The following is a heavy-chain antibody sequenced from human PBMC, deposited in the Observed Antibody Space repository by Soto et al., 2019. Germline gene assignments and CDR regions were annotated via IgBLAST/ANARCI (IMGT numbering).Heavy chain of an antibody. CDR1: GGSISSSNW. J-gene: IGHJ4*02. CDR3: ASRGYGSGSYWASYYFDY. Sequence: PSETLSLTCAVYGGSISSSNWWSWVRQPPGKGLEWIGEIYHSGSTNSNPSLKSRVTISVDKSKNQFSLKLSSVTAAATAVYYCASRGYGSGSYWASYYFDYWGQGTLVTVSS. CDR2: IYHSGST. V-gene: IGHV4-4*02. D-gene: IGHD3-10*01.